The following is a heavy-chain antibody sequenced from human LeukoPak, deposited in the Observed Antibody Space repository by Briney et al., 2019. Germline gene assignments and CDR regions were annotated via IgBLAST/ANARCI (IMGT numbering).Heavy chain of an antibody. CDR3: TSFSSSWH. V-gene: IGHV3-74*01. Sequence: GGSLRLSCAASGFTFSSYWMHWVRQVPGKGLVWVSRINSDGSSTSYTDSVKGRFTISRDNAKNTLYLQMNSLRAEDTAVYYCTSFSSSWHWGQRTLVTVSS. J-gene: IGHJ4*02. CDR1: GFTFSSYW. CDR2: INSDGSST. D-gene: IGHD2-2*01.